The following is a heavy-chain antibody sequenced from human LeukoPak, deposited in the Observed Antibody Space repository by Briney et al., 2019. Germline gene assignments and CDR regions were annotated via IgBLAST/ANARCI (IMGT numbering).Heavy chain of an antibody. J-gene: IGHJ4*02. V-gene: IGHV4-30-2*01. CDR3: ARDSSGLFDY. CDR1: GGSISSGGYS. D-gene: IGHD3-22*01. Sequence: TLSLTCTVSGGSISSGGYSWSWIRQPPGKGLEWIGYIYHSGSTYYNPSLKSRVTISVDRSKNQFSLKLSSVTAADTAVYYCARDSSGLFDYWGQGTLVTVSS. CDR2: IYHSGST.